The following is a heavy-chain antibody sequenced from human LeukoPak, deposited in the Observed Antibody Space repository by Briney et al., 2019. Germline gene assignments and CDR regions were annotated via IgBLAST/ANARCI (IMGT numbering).Heavy chain of an antibody. Sequence: PSETLSLTCTVSGGSISNYYWSWIRQPPGKALEWIGYIYYTGTTKYNPSLKSRATISLDTSKNQFSLKLTSVTAADFFFFKQKTAYEIDVWGQGTTVTVSS. D-gene: IGHD2-21*01. CDR2: IYYTGTT. V-gene: IGHV4-59*01. CDR1: GGSISNYY. CDR3: KTAYEIDV. J-gene: IGHJ6*02.